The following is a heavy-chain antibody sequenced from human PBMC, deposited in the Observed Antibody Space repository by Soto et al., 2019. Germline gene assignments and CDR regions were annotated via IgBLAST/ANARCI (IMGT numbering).Heavy chain of an antibody. Sequence: EVQLLESGGGLGQPGGSLRLSCATSGFTFISYAADWVRQAPGKGLQWVSGISSGAGNTYYADSVEGRFTISRDTSKNTVVLELHNLRAEDTAIYYCARSRPYSGIDYWGQGTLVTVSS. D-gene: IGHD2-15*01. J-gene: IGHJ4*02. CDR1: GFTFISYA. CDR3: ARSRPYSGIDY. V-gene: IGHV3-23*01. CDR2: ISSGAGNT.